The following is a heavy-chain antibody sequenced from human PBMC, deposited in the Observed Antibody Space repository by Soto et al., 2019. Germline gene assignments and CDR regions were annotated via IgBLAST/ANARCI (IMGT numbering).Heavy chain of an antibody. V-gene: IGHV3-33*01. J-gene: IGHJ4*02. CDR2: IWDDGSNK. CDR1: GFTFSSYG. CDR3: ARERTSSHPVCDY. Sequence: VQLVESGGGVVQPGRSLRLSCAAYGFTFSSYGMHWVRQAPGTGLEWVAVIWDDGSNKYYADSVKGRFTISRDNSKNTLYLQMNSLRAEDTAVYDGARERTSSHPVCDYWGQGTLVTVSS. D-gene: IGHD2-2*01.